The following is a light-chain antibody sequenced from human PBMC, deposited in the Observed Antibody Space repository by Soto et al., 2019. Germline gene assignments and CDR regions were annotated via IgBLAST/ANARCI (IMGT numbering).Light chain of an antibody. J-gene: IGLJ2*01. Sequence: QSALTQPRSVSGSPGQSVTISCTGTSSVVGGYNYVSWYQQHPGKAPKLMIYDVSKRPSGVPDRFSGSKSGNTASLTISGLQAEVEADYYCCSYAGSYTWVFGGGTKLTVL. V-gene: IGLV2-11*01. CDR1: SSVVGGYNY. CDR2: DVS. CDR3: CSYAGSYTWV.